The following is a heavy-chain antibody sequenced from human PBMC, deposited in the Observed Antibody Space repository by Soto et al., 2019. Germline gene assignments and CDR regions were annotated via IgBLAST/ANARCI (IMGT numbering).Heavy chain of an antibody. CDR3: ARRGSGSYYDY. Sequence: EVQLLESGGGLVQPRGSLRLSCAASGFTFSSYAMRWVRQAPGKGLEWVSAISGSGGSTYYADSVKGRFTISRDNSKNTLYLQMSSLRAEDTAVYYCARRGSGSYYDYWGQGTLVTVSS. D-gene: IGHD1-26*01. CDR2: ISGSGGST. V-gene: IGHV3-23*01. CDR1: GFTFSSYA. J-gene: IGHJ4*02.